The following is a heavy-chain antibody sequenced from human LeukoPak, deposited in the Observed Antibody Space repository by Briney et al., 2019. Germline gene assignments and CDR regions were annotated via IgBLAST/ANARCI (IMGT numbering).Heavy chain of an antibody. CDR1: GGSISSGGYY. CDR2: IYYSGST. D-gene: IGHD3-10*01. V-gene: IGHV4-31*03. CDR3: ARRWFGELLAFDI. Sequence: SQTLSLTCTVSGGSISSGGYYWSWIRQHPGKGLEWIGYIYYSGSTYYNPSLKSRITISVDTSKNPFSLKLSSVTAADTAVYYCARRWFGELLAFDIWGQGTMVTVSS. J-gene: IGHJ3*02.